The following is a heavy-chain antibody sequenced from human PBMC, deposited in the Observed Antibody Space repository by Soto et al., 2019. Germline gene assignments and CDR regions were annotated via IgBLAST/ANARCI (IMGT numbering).Heavy chain of an antibody. Sequence: QVQLQESGPGLVKPSQTLSLTCTVSGGSIDNYEHYWTWIRQPPGKGLEWVGYIYYSGRTNYNPSLNSRLTISLDTSKNQFSLRLTSVSAADTAMYYCARDRSNSPDYFDFWGQGTLVTVSS. D-gene: IGHD6-6*01. CDR1: GGSIDNYEHY. CDR2: IYYSGRT. CDR3: ARDRSNSPDYFDF. J-gene: IGHJ4*02. V-gene: IGHV4-30-4*01.